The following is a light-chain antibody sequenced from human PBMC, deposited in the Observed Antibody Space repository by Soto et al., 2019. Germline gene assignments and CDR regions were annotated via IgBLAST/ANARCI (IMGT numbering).Light chain of an antibody. CDR2: GAS. Sequence: EIVMTQSPATLSVSPGERATLSCRASQSVSSNFAWYQQQPGQAPRLLLYGASTRATGIPARFSGSGSGTEFTLTISSLQSEDFAVYYCQQYNNSPITFGQGTRLEIK. J-gene: IGKJ5*01. CDR1: QSVSSN. V-gene: IGKV3-15*01. CDR3: QQYNNSPIT.